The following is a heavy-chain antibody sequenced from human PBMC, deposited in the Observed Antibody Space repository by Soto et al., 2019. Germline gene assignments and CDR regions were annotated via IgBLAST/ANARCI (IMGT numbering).Heavy chain of an antibody. CDR1: GFTFSSYA. CDR3: TTFIPGWGAFDI. CDR2: IRSKANSYAT. Sequence: GGSLRLSCAASGFTFSSYAMNWVRQASGKGLEWVGGIRSKANSYATAYAASVKGRFTISRDDSKNTAYLQMNSLKTEDTAVYYCTTFIPGWGAFDIWGQGTMVTVSS. D-gene: IGHD1-26*01. V-gene: IGHV3-73*01. J-gene: IGHJ3*02.